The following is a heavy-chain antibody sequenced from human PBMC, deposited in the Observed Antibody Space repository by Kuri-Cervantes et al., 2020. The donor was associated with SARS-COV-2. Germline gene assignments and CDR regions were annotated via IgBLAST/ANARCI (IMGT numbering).Heavy chain of an antibody. CDR3: ARHRWFDP. Sequence: GSLRLSCAVYGGSFSGYYWSWIRQPPGKGLEWIGEINHSGSTNYNPSLKRRVTISVDTSKNQFSLKLSSVTAADTAVYYCARHRWFDPWGQGTLVTVSS. D-gene: IGHD1-14*01. J-gene: IGHJ5*02. CDR2: INHSGST. V-gene: IGHV4-34*01. CDR1: GGSFSGYY.